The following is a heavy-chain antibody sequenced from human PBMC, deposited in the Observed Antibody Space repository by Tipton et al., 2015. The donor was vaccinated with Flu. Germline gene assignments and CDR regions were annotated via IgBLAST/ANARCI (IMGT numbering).Heavy chain of an antibody. CDR3: ARDEGVVNYYFGMDV. J-gene: IGHJ6*01. CDR2: IWYDGSNI. V-gene: IGHV3-33*01. Sequence: YLRLSCKVSGFDFSVYGMHWVRQAPGKGLEWVAVIWYDGSNIHYADSVKGRSTVSRDNSRNTLYLQMNGLRAEDTAVYYCARDEGVVNYYFGMDVWGQGTTVTVSS. CDR1: GFDFSVYG.